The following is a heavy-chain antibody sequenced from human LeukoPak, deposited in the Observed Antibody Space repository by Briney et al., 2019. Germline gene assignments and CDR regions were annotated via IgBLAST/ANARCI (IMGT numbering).Heavy chain of an antibody. Sequence: GTSLRLSCAASGFTFSSYSMHWVRQAPGKVLEWAAVLSTIGGREYYADSVKGRFTISRDTSKNTLYLQMDGLRVEDTALYYCARAFAGAPFDLGGRGTLVTVS. CDR3: ARAFAGAPFDL. J-gene: IGHJ2*01. CDR1: GFTFSSYS. V-gene: IGHV3-30*04. CDR2: LSTIGGRE. D-gene: IGHD3-10*01.